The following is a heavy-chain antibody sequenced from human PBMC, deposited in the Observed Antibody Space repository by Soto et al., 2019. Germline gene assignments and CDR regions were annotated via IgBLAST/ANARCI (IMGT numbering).Heavy chain of an antibody. D-gene: IGHD4-17*01. CDR1: GFTFSSYG. CDR2: MWYDGSNK. J-gene: IGHJ6*03. Sequence: QVQLVESGGGVVQPGRSLRLSCAASGFTFSSYGMHWVRQAPGKGLEWVAVMWYDGSNKYYSDSVKGRFTISRDNSKNTLYLQMNSLRAEDTAVYYCARDWGENDYGDLVTPYYYMDVWGKGTTVTVSS. V-gene: IGHV3-33*01. CDR3: ARDWGENDYGDLVTPYYYMDV.